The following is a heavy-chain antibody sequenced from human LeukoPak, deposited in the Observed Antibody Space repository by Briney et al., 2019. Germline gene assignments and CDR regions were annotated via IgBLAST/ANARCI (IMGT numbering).Heavy chain of an antibody. CDR3: ATSKRDGYNYFDY. D-gene: IGHD5-24*01. CDR2: ISGSDTTT. Sequence: PGGSLRLSCAASGFTFSSYVMNSVRQAPGKGLEWVSTISGSDTTTYYADSVRGRFTISRDNSKSTLNLQMSSLRAEDTALYYCATSKRDGYNYFDYWGQGALVTVPS. V-gene: IGHV3-23*01. J-gene: IGHJ4*02. CDR1: GFTFSSYV.